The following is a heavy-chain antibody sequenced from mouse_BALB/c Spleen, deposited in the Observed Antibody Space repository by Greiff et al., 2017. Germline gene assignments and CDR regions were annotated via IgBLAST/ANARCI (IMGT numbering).Heavy chain of an antibody. D-gene: IGHD1-1*01. CDR3: ARIYYYGTGDAMDD. V-gene: IGHV5-17*02. J-gene: IGHJ4*01. CDR1: GFTFSSFG. CDR2: ISSGSSTI. Sequence: EVKLVESGGGLVQPGGSRKLSCAASGFTFSSFGMHWVRQAPEKGLEWVAYISSGSSTIYYADTVKGRFTISRDNPKNTLFLQMTSLRSEDTAMYYCARIYYYGTGDAMDDWGQGTSVTVSS.